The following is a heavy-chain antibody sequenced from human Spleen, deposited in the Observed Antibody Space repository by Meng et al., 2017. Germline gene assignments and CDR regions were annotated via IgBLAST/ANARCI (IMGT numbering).Heavy chain of an antibody. D-gene: IGHD1-26*01. V-gene: IGHV1-2*02. J-gene: IGHJ4*02. CDR1: GYTFTGYY. CDR2: INPNSGGT. CDR3: ATVNYSGSYYFDY. Sequence: ASVKVSCKASGYTFTGYYMQWVRQAPGQGLEWMGWINPNSGGTNYAQKFQGRVTMTRDTSISTAYMELSSLRSEDTAVYYCATVNYSGSYYFDYWGQGTLVTVSS.